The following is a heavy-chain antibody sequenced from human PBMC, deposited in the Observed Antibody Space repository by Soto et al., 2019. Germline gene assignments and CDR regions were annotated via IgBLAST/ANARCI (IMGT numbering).Heavy chain of an antibody. J-gene: IGHJ4*02. Sequence: QVQLQESGPRLVKPSETLSLTCTVSGGSMIAYYWNWMRQPPGKGLQWIGYIYYSGSTTYNPSLQSRVTISVDSSKNQFPLKLDSVTPADTAVYYCARVRGTAGKRYFDYWGPGTLVTVSS. CDR3: ARVRGTAGKRYFDY. D-gene: IGHD6-13*01. CDR2: IYYSGST. CDR1: GGSMIAYY. V-gene: IGHV4-59*01.